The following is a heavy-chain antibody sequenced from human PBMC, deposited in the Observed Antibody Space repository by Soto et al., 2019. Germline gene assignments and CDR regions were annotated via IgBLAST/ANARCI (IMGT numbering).Heavy chain of an antibody. CDR1: GYTFTSYA. CDR3: ARRRSGWYWFDY. V-gene: IGHV1-3*01. Sequence: ASVKVSCKASGYTFTSYAMHWVRQAPGQRLEWMGWINAGNGNTKYSQKFQGRVTITRDTSASTAYMELSSLRSEDTAVYYCARRRSGWYWFDYWGQGTLVTVSS. J-gene: IGHJ4*02. D-gene: IGHD6-19*01. CDR2: INAGNGNT.